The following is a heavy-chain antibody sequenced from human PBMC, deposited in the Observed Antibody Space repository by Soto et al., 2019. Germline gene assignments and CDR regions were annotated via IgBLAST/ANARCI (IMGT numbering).Heavy chain of an antibody. V-gene: IGHV4-59*01. CDR1: GGSISSYY. CDR3: ARVSREGYNYGFLDY. J-gene: IGHJ4*02. Sequence: SETLSLTCTVSGGSISSYYWSWIRQPPGKGLEWIGYIYYSGSTNYNPSLKSRVTISVDTSKNQFSLKLSSVTAADTAVYYCARVSREGYNYGFLDYGGRGTRVTVS. D-gene: IGHD5-12*01. CDR2: IYYSGST.